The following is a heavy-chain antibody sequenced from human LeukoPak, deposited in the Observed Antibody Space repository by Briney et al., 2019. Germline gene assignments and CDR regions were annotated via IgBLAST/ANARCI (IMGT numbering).Heavy chain of an antibody. J-gene: IGHJ4*02. D-gene: IGHD6-19*01. CDR3: ARVMTFGQWLVPQN. V-gene: IGHV4-59*01. Sequence: PLETLSLTCTVSGGSISTYYWSWIRQPPGKGLEWIGNIYYTGNTIQNPSLESRVTMSVDTSKNQFSLKLSSVTAADTAVYYCARVMTFGQWLVPQNWGQGTLVTVSS. CDR2: IYYTGNT. CDR1: GGSISTYY.